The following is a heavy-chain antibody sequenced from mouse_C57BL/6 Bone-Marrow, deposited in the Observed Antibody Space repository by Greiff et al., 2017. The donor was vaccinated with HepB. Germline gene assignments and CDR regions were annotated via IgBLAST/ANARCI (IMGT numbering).Heavy chain of an antibody. J-gene: IGHJ2*01. CDR2: IYPGSGST. CDR1: GYTFTSYW. D-gene: IGHD1-1*01. CDR3: ASAGYYGSSTDY. Sequence: VQLQQPGAELVKPGASVKMSCKASGYTFTSYWITWVKQRPGQGLEWIGDIYPGSGSTNYNEKFKSKATLTVDTSSSTAYMQLSSLTSEDSAVYYCASAGYYGSSTDYWGQGTTLTVSS. V-gene: IGHV1-55*01.